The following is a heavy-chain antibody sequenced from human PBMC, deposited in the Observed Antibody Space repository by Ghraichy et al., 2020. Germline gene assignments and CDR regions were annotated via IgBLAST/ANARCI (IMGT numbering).Heavy chain of an antibody. D-gene: IGHD3-3*01. CDR3: ARVGRTDFWSGYYKPTEVSWFDP. CDR1: GGSISSGDHF. J-gene: IGHJ5*02. Sequence: SETLSLTCTVSGGSISSGDHFWSWIRQPPGKGLEWIGYIYYSGNSYYNPSLKSRVTLSVDTSKNQFSLRLSSVTAADTALYYCARVGRTDFWSGYYKPTEVSWFDPWGQGTLVTVSS. V-gene: IGHV4-30-4*01. CDR2: IYYSGNS.